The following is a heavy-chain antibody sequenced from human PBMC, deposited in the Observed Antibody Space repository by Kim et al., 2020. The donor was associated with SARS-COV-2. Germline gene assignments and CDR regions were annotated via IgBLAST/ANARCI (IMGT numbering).Heavy chain of an antibody. D-gene: IGHD3-22*01. V-gene: IGHV4-34*01. CDR2: INHSGST. CDR1: GGSFSGYY. Sequence: SETLYLTCAVYGGSFSGYYWSWIRQPPGKGLEWIGEINHSGSTNYNPSLKSRVTISVDTSKNQFSLKLSSVTAADTAVYYCARGKEGRYDSSGYYYRYYYYYYGMDVWGQGTTVTVSS. J-gene: IGHJ6*02. CDR3: ARGKEGRYDSSGYYYRYYYYYYGMDV.